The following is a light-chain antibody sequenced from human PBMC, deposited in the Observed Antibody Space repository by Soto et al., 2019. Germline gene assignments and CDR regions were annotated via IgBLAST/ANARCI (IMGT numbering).Light chain of an antibody. CDR3: QQSYSTPRGT. CDR1: QSISSY. CDR2: AAS. V-gene: IGKV1-39*01. J-gene: IGKJ4*01. Sequence: DIQMTQSPSSLSASVGDRVTITCRASQSISSYLNWYQQKPGKAPKLLIDAASSLQSGVPSRFSGSGSGTDFTLTISSLQPEDFATYYCQQSYSTPRGTFGGGTKVEIK.